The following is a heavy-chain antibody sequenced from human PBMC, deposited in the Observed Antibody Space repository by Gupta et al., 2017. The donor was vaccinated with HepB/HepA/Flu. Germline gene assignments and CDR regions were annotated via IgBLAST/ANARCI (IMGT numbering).Heavy chain of an antibody. CDR1: GYTLTELS. J-gene: IGHJ2*01. CDR2: FDPEDGET. Sequence: QVQLVQSGAEVKKPGASVKVSCKVSGYTLTELSMHWVRQAPGKGLEWMGGFDPEDGETIYAQKFQGRVTMTEDTSTDTAYMELSSLRSEDTAVYYCATDSPGSGVIGWYFDLWGRGTLVTVSS. D-gene: IGHD3-10*01. CDR3: ATDSPGSGVIGWYFDL. V-gene: IGHV1-24*01.